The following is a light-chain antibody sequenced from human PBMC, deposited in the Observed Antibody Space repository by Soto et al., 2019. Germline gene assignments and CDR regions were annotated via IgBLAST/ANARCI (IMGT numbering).Light chain of an antibody. CDR2: GAS. J-gene: IGKJ1*01. CDR3: LQYNCPRLT. V-gene: IGKV1-17*01. Sequence: DIQMTQSPSSLSASVGDRVTITCRASQGIRYALGWSQQKPGTAPTRLIYGASSLQNGVPSGFGGSGSGTVFTLRCISLQPEEFGSYSCLQYNCPRLTFGQGTKVEI. CDR1: QGIRYA.